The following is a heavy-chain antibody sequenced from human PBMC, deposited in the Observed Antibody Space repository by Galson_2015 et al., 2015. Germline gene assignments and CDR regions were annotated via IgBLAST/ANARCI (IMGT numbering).Heavy chain of an antibody. J-gene: IGHJ4*02. CDR2: IDAGNGNT. V-gene: IGHV1-3*01. D-gene: IGHD4-17*01. CDR1: GYTFTSYA. Sequence: SVKVSCKASGYTFTSYAMHWVRQAPGQRLEWMGWIDAGNGNTKYSQKFQGRVTITRDTSASTAYMELSSLRSEDTAVYYCARDYATTVTTGGDYWGQGTPVTVSS. CDR3: ARDYATTVTTGGDY.